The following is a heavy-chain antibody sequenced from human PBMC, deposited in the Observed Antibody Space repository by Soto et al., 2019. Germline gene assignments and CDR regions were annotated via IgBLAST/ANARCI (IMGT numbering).Heavy chain of an antibody. Sequence: ASVKVSCKVSGYTLTELSMHWVRQAPGKGLEWMGGFDPEDGETIYAQKFQGRVTMTEDTSTDTAYMELSSLRSEDTAVFYCATERATVRLLHERQSNDAFDIWGQGTMVTVSS. V-gene: IGHV1-24*01. CDR1: GYTLTELS. CDR2: FDPEDGET. J-gene: IGHJ3*02. D-gene: IGHD3-10*01. CDR3: ATERATVRLLHERQSNDAFDI.